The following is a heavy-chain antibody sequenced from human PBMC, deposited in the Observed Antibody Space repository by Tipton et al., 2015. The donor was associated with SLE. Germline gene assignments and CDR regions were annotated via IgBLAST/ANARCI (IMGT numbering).Heavy chain of an antibody. Sequence: QLVQSGPEVKKPGASVKVSCKASGYTFTSYGFTWVRQAPGQGLEWMGWISAYNGNTNYAQKLQGRVTMTTDTSTRTAYMELRSLRSDVTAVYYCATTLLEYSSSFDPWGQGTLVTVSS. J-gene: IGHJ5*02. CDR2: ISAYNGNT. D-gene: IGHD6-6*01. V-gene: IGHV1-18*01. CDR3: ATTLLEYSSSFDP. CDR1: GYTFTSYG.